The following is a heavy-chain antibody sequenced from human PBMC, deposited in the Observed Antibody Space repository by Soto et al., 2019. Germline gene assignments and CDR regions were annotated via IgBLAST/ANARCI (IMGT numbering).Heavy chain of an antibody. CDR3: ARQPESTGYFDY. CDR1: GASISTSSDF. J-gene: IGHJ4*02. D-gene: IGHD3-10*01. V-gene: IGHV4-39*01. Sequence: QLQLQESGPGLVRSSETLSLTCSVSGASISTSSDFWGWIRQAPGKGLEWIGNVYQSGTTRLNPSLKSRVSTFVDRSKNQFTLELNSAAAADRAVYYCARQPESTGYFDYWGQGILVTVSS. CDR2: VYQSGTT.